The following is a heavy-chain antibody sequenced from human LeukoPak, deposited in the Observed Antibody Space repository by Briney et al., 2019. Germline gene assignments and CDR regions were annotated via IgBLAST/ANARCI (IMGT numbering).Heavy chain of an antibody. CDR2: ISSSSSTI. V-gene: IGHV3-48*01. CDR3: ARDYSNFGY. D-gene: IGHD4-11*01. Sequence: GSLRLSCAASGFTFSSYSMNWVRRAPGKGLEWVSYISSSSSTIYYADSVKGRFTISRDNAKNSLYLQMNSLRAEDTAVYYCARDYSNFGYWGQGTLVTVSS. J-gene: IGHJ4*02. CDR1: GFTFSSYS.